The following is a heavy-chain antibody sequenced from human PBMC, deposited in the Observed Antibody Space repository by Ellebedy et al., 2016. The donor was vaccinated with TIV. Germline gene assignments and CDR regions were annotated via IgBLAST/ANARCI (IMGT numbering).Heavy chain of an antibody. CDR3: AKDRVNGNGVLDPFDV. Sequence: GGSLRLSXKASGFNIFTYAMSWVRQAPGKGLEWVSHIGTGAHHADSVKGRFTISRDNFKNTLYLQMDSLTVEDTAVYYCAKDRVNGNGVLDPFDVWGQGTLVTVSS. D-gene: IGHD2-8*01. CDR2: IGTGA. V-gene: IGHV3-23*01. CDR1: GFNIFTYA. J-gene: IGHJ3*01.